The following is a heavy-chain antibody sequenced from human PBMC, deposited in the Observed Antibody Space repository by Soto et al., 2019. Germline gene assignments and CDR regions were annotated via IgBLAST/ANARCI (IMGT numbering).Heavy chain of an antibody. CDR2: IKSKTYGGTT. CDR1: GFTFSNAW. CDR3: TTSYSSGWKYFQH. J-gene: IGHJ1*01. V-gene: IGHV3-15*01. Sequence: EVQLVESGGGLVKPGGSLRLSCAASGFTFSNAWMSWVRQAPGKGLEWVGRIKSKTYGGTTEYAAPVKGIFTISRDDSKNTLYLQMNSLKTEDTAVYYCTTSYSSGWKYFQHWGQGTLVTVSS. D-gene: IGHD6-19*01.